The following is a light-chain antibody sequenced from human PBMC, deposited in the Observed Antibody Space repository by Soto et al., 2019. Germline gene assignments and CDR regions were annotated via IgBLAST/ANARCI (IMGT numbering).Light chain of an antibody. Sequence: DIQMTQSPSTLSASVGDRVTITCRASQSISSWLAWYQQKTGKAPKLLLYKASSLESGVPSRFSGSGSGTEFTLTSSSLQPDDYATYYCQQYKSLYTFGQGTTREIK. CDR2: KAS. J-gene: IGKJ2*01. CDR1: QSISSW. CDR3: QQYKSLYT. V-gene: IGKV1-5*03.